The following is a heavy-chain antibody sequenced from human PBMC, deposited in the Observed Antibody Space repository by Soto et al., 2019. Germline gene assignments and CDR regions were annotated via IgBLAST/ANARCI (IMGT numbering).Heavy chain of an antibody. CDR1: GGTFSSYA. J-gene: IGHJ5*02. V-gene: IGHV1-69*06. Sequence: ASVKVSCKASGGTFSSYAISWVRQAPGQGLEWMGGIIPIVGTANYAQKFQGRVTITADKSTSTAYMELSSLRAEDTAVYYCASITMVRGVLMGYNWFDPWGQGSMVTFYS. CDR3: ASITMVRGVLMGYNWFDP. D-gene: IGHD3-10*01. CDR2: IIPIVGTA.